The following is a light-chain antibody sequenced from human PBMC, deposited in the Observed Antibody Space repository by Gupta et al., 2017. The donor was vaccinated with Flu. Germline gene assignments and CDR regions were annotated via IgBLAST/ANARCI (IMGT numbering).Light chain of an antibody. J-gene: IGKJ1*01. CDR2: AAS. CDR1: QSISSY. V-gene: IGKV1-39*01. Sequence: IQMTQSPSSLSASVGDIVTITCRASQSISSYLNWYQQKPGKAPKLLIYAASSLQSGVPSRFSGSGSGTDFTITISSLQPEDFATYYCQQSYSTPQTFGQGTKVEIK. CDR3: QQSYSTPQT.